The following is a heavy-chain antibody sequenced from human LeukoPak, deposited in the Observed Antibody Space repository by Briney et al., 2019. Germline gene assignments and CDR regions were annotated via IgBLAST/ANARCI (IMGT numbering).Heavy chain of an antibody. Sequence: PGGSLRPSCAASGFTLSSYAMSWVRQAPGKGLEWVSAICSSGGSTYSADSVKGRVTISRDTSKNTLYLQMNSLRAEDTAVYYCAKDHGDSYYDCWSGYYTPGWFDPWGQGTLVTVSS. CDR3: AKDHGDSYYDCWSGYYTPGWFDP. CDR2: ICSSGGST. J-gene: IGHJ5*02. D-gene: IGHD3-3*01. CDR1: GFTLSSYA. V-gene: IGHV3-23*01.